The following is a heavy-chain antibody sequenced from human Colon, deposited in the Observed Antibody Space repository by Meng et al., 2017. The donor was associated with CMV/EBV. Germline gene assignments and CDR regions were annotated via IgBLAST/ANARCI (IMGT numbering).Heavy chain of an antibody. CDR2: IRSDGSAT. CDR3: VRSSGWSLFDY. CDR1: GYTFSDYY. V-gene: IGHV1-2*02. J-gene: IGHJ4*02. D-gene: IGHD6-19*01. Sequence: QVKLLQAGAGVKEPGASGKVSCKTSGYTFSDYYMHWVRQAPGQGLEWMGWIRSDGSATNYAQKFRGRVTMTRDASVSTAYMELSGLTSDDTAVYFCVRSSGWSLFDYWGPGALVTVSS.